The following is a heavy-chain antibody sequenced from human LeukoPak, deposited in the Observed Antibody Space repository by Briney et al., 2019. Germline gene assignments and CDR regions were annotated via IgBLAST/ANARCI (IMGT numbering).Heavy chain of an antibody. D-gene: IGHD1-14*01. CDR1: GFTFSSYS. Sequence: PGGSLRLSCAASGFTFSSYSMNWVRQAPGKGLEWVSSISSSSYIYYADSVKGRFTISRDNAKNSLYLQMNSLRAEDTAVYYCARTGLPSDAFDIWGQGTMVTVSS. V-gene: IGHV3-21*01. CDR2: ISSSSYI. J-gene: IGHJ3*02. CDR3: ARTGLPSDAFDI.